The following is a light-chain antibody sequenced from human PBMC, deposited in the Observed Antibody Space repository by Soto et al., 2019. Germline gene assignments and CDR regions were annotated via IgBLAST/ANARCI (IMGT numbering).Light chain of an antibody. CDR3: SSYTSSSTQGV. Sequence: QSVLTQPASVSGSPGQSITISCTGTSSDVGGYNYVSWYQQHPGKVPKLMIYEVSNRPSGVSNRFSGSKSGNTASLTISGLQAEDEADYYCSSYTSSSTQGVFGGGTKVTV. V-gene: IGLV2-14*01. CDR1: SSDVGGYNY. CDR2: EVS. J-gene: IGLJ2*01.